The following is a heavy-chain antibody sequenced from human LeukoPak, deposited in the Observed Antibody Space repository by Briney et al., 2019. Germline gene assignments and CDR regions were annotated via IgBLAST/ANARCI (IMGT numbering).Heavy chain of an antibody. J-gene: IGHJ6*03. CDR3: ARDPYSGGYGAYYYYYMDV. V-gene: IGHV3-21*01. CDR2: ITTSSSYM. D-gene: IGHD6-19*01. CDR1: GFTFSAYN. Sequence: GGSLRLSCAASGFTFSAYNMNWVRRTPGKGLEWVSSITTSSSYMFYAYSVRGRFTISSDNAENSLYLQMNSLRDEDTAVYYCARDPYSGGYGAYYYYYMDVWGKGTTVTVSS.